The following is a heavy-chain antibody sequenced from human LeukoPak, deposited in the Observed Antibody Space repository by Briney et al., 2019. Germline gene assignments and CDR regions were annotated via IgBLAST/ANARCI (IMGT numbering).Heavy chain of an antibody. J-gene: IGHJ4*02. D-gene: IGHD6-13*01. CDR2: INHSGST. V-gene: IGHV4-34*01. Sequence: SETLSLTCAVYGGSFSGYYWSWIRQPPGKGLEWIGEINHSGSTNYNPSLKSRVTISVDTSKNQFSLKLSSVTAADTAVYYCARGSSSWYIDYWGQGTLVTVSS. CDR3: ARGSSSWYIDY. CDR1: GGSFSGYY.